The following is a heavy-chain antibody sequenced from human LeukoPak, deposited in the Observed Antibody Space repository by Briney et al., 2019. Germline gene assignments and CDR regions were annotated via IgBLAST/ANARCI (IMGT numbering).Heavy chain of an antibody. CDR2: IYYSGST. D-gene: IGHD6-13*01. CDR1: GGSISSSIYY. J-gene: IGHJ6*02. CDR3: ARTAVGNNHYYHMDV. Sequence: SETLSLTCIVSGGSISSSIYYWGWIRQPPGKELEWIGNIYYSGSTYYNPSLKSRLTISVDTSKNQFSLKLSSVTAADTAMYYCARTAVGNNHYYHMDVWGQGTTVTVSS. V-gene: IGHV4-39*01.